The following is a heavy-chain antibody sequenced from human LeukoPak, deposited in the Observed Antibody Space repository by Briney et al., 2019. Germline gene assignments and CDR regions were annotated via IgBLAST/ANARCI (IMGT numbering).Heavy chain of an antibody. D-gene: IGHD6-13*01. J-gene: IGHJ4*02. Sequence: PSETLSLTCTVSGGSISSFYWSWIRQPPGKGVEWIGYIYHSGSSKYNPSLKSRGTISVDTSKTQFSLRLRSVTAADTAVYYCARSEAAGSFFDYWGQGTLVTVSS. CDR2: IYHSGSS. CDR3: ARSEAAGSFFDY. CDR1: GGSISSFY. V-gene: IGHV4-59*01.